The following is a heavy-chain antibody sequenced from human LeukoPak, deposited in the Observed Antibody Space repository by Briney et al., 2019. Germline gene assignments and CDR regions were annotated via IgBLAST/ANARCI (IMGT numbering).Heavy chain of an antibody. CDR2: ISWDGGST. CDR3: ACNRWLQSPFDY. Sequence: GGSLRLSCAASGFTFDDYTMHWVRQAPGKGLEWVSLISWDGGSTYYADSVKGRFTISRDNAKNSLYLQMNSLRAEDTAVYYCACNRWLQSPFDYWGQGTLVTVSS. CDR1: GFTFDDYT. V-gene: IGHV3-43*01. J-gene: IGHJ4*02. D-gene: IGHD5-24*01.